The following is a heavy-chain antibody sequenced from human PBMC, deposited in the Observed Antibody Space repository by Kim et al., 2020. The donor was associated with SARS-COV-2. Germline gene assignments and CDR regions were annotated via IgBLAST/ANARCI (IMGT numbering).Heavy chain of an antibody. V-gene: IGHV4-28*01. D-gene: IGHD3-16*02. CDR3: ARSPASLSPLDP. J-gene: IGHJ5*02. CDR1: GSSISSSNW. CDR2: IYYSGST. Sequence: SETLSLTCAVSGSSISSSNWWGWIRQPPGKGLEWIGYIYYSGSTYYNPSLKSRVTMSVDTSKNQFSLKLSSVTAVDTAVYYCARSPASLSPLDPWGQGTLVTVSS.